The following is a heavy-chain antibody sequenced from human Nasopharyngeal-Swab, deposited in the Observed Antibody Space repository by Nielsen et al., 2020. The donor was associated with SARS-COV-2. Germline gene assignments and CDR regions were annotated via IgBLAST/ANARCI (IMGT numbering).Heavy chain of an antibody. Sequence: ASVKVSCKASGYTFTSYGISWVRQAPGQGLEWMGWISAYNGNTNYAQKLQGRVTMTTDTSTSTAYMELRSLRSDDTAVYYCARDTCDFWIKLYYYYYYGMDVWGQGTTVTVSS. CDR1: GYTFTSYG. D-gene: IGHD3-3*01. CDR2: ISAYNGNT. J-gene: IGHJ6*02. CDR3: ARDTCDFWIKLYYYYYYGMDV. V-gene: IGHV1-18*01.